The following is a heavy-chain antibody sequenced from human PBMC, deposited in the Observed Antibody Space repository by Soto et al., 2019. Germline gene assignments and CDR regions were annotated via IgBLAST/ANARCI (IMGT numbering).Heavy chain of an antibody. D-gene: IGHD2-15*01. J-gene: IGHJ4*02. V-gene: IGHV3-30*18. Sequence: GGSLRLSCAASGFTFSSYGMHWVRQAPGKGLEWVAVISYDGSNKYYADSVKGRFTISRDNSKNTLYLQMNSLRAEDTAVYYCAKALDIVVVVAATPLAYWGQGTLVTVSS. CDR2: ISYDGSNK. CDR3: AKALDIVVVVAATPLAY. CDR1: GFTFSSYG.